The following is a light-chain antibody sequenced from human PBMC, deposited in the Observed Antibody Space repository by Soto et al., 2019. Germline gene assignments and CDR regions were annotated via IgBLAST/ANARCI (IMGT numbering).Light chain of an antibody. Sequence: EIVLTQSPATLSLSPGERATLSCRASQSVSSYLAWYQQKPGQSPRLLIYGTSIRATGIPDRFIGSGSGRDFTLTISRLEPEDFAVYYCQDYGTSPFTFGQGTKLDIK. CDR3: QDYGTSPFT. CDR1: QSVSSY. V-gene: IGKV3-20*01. J-gene: IGKJ2*01. CDR2: GTS.